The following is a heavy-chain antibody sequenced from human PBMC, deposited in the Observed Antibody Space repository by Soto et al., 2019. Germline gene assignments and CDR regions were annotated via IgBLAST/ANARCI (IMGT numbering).Heavy chain of an antibody. V-gene: IGHV1-69*05. CDR1: GGTFSSYA. Sequence: QVQLVQSGAEVKKPGSSVKVSCKASGGTFSSYAISWVRQAPGQGLEWMGGIIPIFGTANYAQKFQGRVTITPHQSTNTAYKEHSSLRTEDTAVYHCATRATATSLDYKGQGTLDTVSS. CDR3: ATRATATSLDY. CDR2: IIPIFGTA. D-gene: IGHD4-17*01. J-gene: IGHJ4*02.